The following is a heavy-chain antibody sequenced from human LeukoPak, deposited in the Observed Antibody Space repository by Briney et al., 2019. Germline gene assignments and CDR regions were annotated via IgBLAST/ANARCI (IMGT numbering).Heavy chain of an antibody. CDR1: GFSVSSSY. Sequence: GGSLRLSCAVSGFSVSSSYMTWVRQAPGKGLEWVSITYSDGSTYYAESVKGRFTVSRGYSKNTLYLQMNSLRAEDTAVYYCARETTVNFPDAFDIWGQGTMVTVSS. V-gene: IGHV3-53*01. CDR2: TYSDGST. CDR3: ARETTVNFPDAFDI. J-gene: IGHJ3*02. D-gene: IGHD4-17*01.